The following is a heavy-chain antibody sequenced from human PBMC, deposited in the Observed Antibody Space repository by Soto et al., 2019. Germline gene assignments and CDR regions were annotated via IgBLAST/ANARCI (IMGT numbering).Heavy chain of an antibody. CDR2: IKQDGSAK. Sequence: GGSLRLSCAASGFTFSNFWMSWVRQAPGKGLEWVANIKQDGSAKYYVDSVKGRFSISRDNAKNSLFLQMDSLRADDTSVYYCARRPFWGQGSLVTVSS. J-gene: IGHJ1*01. V-gene: IGHV3-7*01. CDR3: ARRPF. CDR1: GFTFSNFW.